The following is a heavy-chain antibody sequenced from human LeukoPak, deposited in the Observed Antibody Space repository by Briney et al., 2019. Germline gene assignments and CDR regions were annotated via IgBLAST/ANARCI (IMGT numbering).Heavy chain of an antibody. CDR3: ARDRGYCSSTSCYHLDY. D-gene: IGHD2-2*01. J-gene: IGHJ4*02. CDR2: INHSGST. Sequence: SETLSLTCSVSGGSISRSDHYWSWIRQPPGKGLEWIGEINHSGSTNYNPSLESRVTISVDTSKNQFSLKLSSVTAADTAVYYCARDRGYCSSTSCYHLDYWGQGTLDTVSS. CDR1: GGSISRSDHY. V-gene: IGHV4-39*07.